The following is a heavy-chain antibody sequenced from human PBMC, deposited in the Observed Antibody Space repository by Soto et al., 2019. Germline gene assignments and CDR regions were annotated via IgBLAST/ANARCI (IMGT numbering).Heavy chain of an antibody. J-gene: IGHJ5*02. CDR3: ARALECSAGNCYSPLFDP. V-gene: IGHV4-61*08. CDR1: IGSVSSGGYY. Sequence: SETLSLTCAVSIGSVSSGGYYWSWIRQPPGKGLEWIGYIYYSGSTNYNPSLKTRVTISVDTSKNQFSLNLSSVTAADTAVYYCARALECSAGNCYSPLFDPWGQGILVTVSS. D-gene: IGHD2-15*01. CDR2: IYYSGST.